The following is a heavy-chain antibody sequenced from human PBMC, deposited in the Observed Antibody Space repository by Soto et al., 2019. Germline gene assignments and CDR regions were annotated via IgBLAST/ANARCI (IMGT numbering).Heavy chain of an antibody. CDR1: GFIFSKYA. J-gene: IGHJ6*02. V-gene: IGHV3-30-3*01. CDR2: MSYDGGNK. Sequence: GGSLRLSCAASGFIFSKYAMHWVRQAPGKGLEWVAVMSYDGGNKHYRDSLRGRFTISRDNSKNTLYLQMNSLRAEDTAVYYCASIRNYDFWSGYYDDQYYGTDVWGQGTTVTVSS. D-gene: IGHD3-3*01. CDR3: ASIRNYDFWSGYYDDQYYGTDV.